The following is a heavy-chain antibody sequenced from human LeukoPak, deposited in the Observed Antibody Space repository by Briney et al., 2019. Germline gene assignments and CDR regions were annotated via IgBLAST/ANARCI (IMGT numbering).Heavy chain of an antibody. J-gene: IGHJ3*02. CDR3: ARWLQLRPDAFDI. CDR2: IYYSGST. CDR1: GGSISSYY. V-gene: IGHV4-59*01. Sequence: PSETLSLTCTVSGGSISSYYWIWIRQPPGKGLEWIGYIYYSGSTNYNPSLKSRVTISVDTSKNQFSLKLSSVTAADTAVYYCARWLQLRPDAFDIWGQGTMVTVSS. D-gene: IGHD5-24*01.